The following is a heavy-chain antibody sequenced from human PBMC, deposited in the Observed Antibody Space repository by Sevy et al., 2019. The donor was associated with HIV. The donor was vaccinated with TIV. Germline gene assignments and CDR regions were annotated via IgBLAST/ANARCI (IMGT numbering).Heavy chain of an antibody. V-gene: IGHV3-48*03. D-gene: IGHD2-15*01. CDR2: ISSRGTTI. CDR1: GFSFTSYE. CDR3: ARTGIGISGLTGAMDV. J-gene: IGHJ6*02. Sequence: GGSLRLSCAASGFSFTSYEINWVRQAPGKGLEGVSYISSRGTTIYYADSVKGRFTISRDNAKNSLFLQMNSLRADDTAVYYCARTGIGISGLTGAMDVWGQGTTVTVSS.